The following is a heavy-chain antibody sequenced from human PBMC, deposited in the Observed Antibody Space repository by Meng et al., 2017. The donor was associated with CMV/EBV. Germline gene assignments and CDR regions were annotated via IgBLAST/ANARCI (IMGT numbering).Heavy chain of an antibody. V-gene: IGHV4-34*01. D-gene: IGHD1-26*01. J-gene: IGHJ2*01. CDR1: GGSFSGYY. Sequence: VQLQQWGAGLLKPSGTLSLTCAVYGGSFSGYYWSWIRQPPGKGLEWIGEINHSGSTNYNPSLKSRVTISVDTSKNQFSLKLSSVTAADTAVYYCAKELRYKEVGATIEDFDLWGRGTLVTVSS. CDR3: AKELRYKEVGATIEDFDL. CDR2: INHSGST.